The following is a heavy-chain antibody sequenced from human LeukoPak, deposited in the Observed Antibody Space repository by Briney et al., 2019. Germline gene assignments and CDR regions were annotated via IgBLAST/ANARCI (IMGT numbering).Heavy chain of an antibody. Sequence: QAGGSLRLSCAASGFTFTSHAMHWVRQAPGKGLEWVAFISYDGGDKEYADSVKGRFTISRDNPKNTLSLQMNSLTTEDTALYFCARGYGSGTYDVDFDYWGQGTLATVSS. CDR3: ARGYGSGTYDVDFDY. J-gene: IGHJ4*02. V-gene: IGHV3-30-3*01. CDR1: GFTFTSHA. D-gene: IGHD3-10*01. CDR2: ISYDGGDK.